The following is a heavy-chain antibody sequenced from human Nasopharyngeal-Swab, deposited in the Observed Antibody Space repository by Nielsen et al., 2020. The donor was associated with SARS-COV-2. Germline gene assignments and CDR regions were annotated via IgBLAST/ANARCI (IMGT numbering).Heavy chain of an antibody. CDR2: ISSSSSYI. J-gene: IGHJ4*02. V-gene: IGHV3-21*01. Sequence: GSLKISCAASGFTFSSYAMNWVRQAPGKGLEWVSSISSSSSYIYYADSVKGRFTISRDNAKNSLYLQMNSLRAEDTAVYYCARDPGLVSFDYWGQGTLVTVSS. CDR3: ARDPGLVSFDY. D-gene: IGHD6-19*01. CDR1: GFTFSSYA.